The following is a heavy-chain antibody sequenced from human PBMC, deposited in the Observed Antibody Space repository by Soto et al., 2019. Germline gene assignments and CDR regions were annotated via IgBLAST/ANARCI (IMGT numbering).Heavy chain of an antibody. Sequence: SETLSLACTVSGGSTSGYYWSWIRQPPGKGREWIGYIYYSGSTNYNPALKSRVTISVDTAKKRFSLKLSSVTAADTAVYYCARDPSGADGDGYFDYWGQGTLGTVS. CDR1: GGSTSGYY. CDR3: ARDPSGADGDGYFDY. CDR2: IYYSGST. J-gene: IGHJ4*02. D-gene: IGHD3-10*01. V-gene: IGHV4-59*01.